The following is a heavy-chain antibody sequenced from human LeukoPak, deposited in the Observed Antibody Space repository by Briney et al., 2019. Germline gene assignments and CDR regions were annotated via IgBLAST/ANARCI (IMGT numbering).Heavy chain of an antibody. CDR1: GFIFSSYE. D-gene: IGHD5-24*01. CDR3: ARFRRLQLFVY. J-gene: IGHJ4*02. V-gene: IGHV3-48*03. Sequence: PGGSLRLSCAVSGFIFSSYEMNWVRQAPGKGLEWVSYISSSGNTIYYADSVKGRFTISRDNAKNSLYLQMNSLRAEDTAVYYCARFRRLQLFVYWGQGTLVTVSS. CDR2: ISSSGNTI.